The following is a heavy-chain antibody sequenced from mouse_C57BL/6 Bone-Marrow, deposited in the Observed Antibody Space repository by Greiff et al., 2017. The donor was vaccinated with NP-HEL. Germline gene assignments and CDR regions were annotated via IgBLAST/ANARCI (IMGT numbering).Heavy chain of an antibody. CDR3: TRPPYYYGSSYAWFAY. CDR2: IYPGNSDT. V-gene: IGHV1-5*01. Sequence: VQLQQSGTVLARPGASVKMSCKTSGYTFTSYWMHWVKQRPGQGLEWIGAIYPGNSDTSYNQKFKGKAKLTAVTSASTAYMELSSLTNEDSAVYYCTRPPYYYGSSYAWFAYWGQGTLVTVSA. D-gene: IGHD1-1*01. CDR1: GYTFTSYW. J-gene: IGHJ3*01.